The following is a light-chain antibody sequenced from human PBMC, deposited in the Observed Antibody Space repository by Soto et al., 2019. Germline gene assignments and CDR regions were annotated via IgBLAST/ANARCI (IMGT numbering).Light chain of an antibody. V-gene: IGKV3-15*01. CDR3: QQYNIWPQT. Sequence: EIVMTQSPATLSVSPGERSTLSCRASQNLRSSLAWYQQKPGQAPRLLIYGASTRATGIPARFSGSGSGTEFTLTISSLQSEDFAVYFCQQYNIWPQTFGQGTTGDIK. CDR2: GAS. CDR1: QNLRSS. J-gene: IGKJ1*01.